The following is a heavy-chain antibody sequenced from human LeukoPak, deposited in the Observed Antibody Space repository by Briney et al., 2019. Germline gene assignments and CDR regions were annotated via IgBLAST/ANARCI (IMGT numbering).Heavy chain of an antibody. Sequence: GASLKVSCRASGYTFTAYYIHWVRQAPGQGLEWMGRINPNSGGKDSAQRFQGRVTMTRDTSMNTAYMELSRLRSDDTAVYYCARDLSGISSATDAFDMWGQGTMVTVSS. CDR3: ARDLSGISSATDAFDM. D-gene: IGHD1-14*01. V-gene: IGHV1-2*06. J-gene: IGHJ3*02. CDR1: GYTFTAYY. CDR2: INPNSGGK.